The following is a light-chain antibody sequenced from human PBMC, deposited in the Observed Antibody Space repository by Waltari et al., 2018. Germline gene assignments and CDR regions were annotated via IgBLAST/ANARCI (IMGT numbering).Light chain of an antibody. CDR3: QQYSATPPT. J-gene: IGKJ1*01. CDR1: QSVISSFNNKNY. CDR2: WAS. Sequence: DIVMTQSPDSLAVSLGERATINCKSSQSVISSFNNKNYLTWFQQKAGEPPKLLIYWASTRGLGVPERFSGSGSGTDFTLTISGLQAEDVAVYYCQQYSATPPTFGQGTKVEIK. V-gene: IGKV4-1*01.